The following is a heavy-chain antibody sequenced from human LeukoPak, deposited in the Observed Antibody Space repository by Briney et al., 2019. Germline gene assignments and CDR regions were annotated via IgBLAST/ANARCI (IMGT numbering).Heavy chain of an antibody. J-gene: IGHJ4*02. CDR1: GFTFSTYA. CDR3: GVAEGGY. D-gene: IGHD3-16*01. CDR2: ISGSGDTT. Sequence: PGGSLRLSCAASGFTFSTYAMSWVRRAPGKGLEWVSTISGSGDTTNYADSVKGRFTISRDNSKNMLYLQMNSLRAEDTAVYYCGVAEGGYWGQGTLVTVSS. V-gene: IGHV3-23*01.